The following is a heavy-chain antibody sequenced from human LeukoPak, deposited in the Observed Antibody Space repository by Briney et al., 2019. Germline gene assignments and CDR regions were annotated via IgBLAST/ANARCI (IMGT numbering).Heavy chain of an antibody. V-gene: IGHV4-59*01. D-gene: IGHD5-12*01. J-gene: IGHJ4*02. CDR3: ARQYSGYDREIDY. Sequence: PSETLSLTCTVSGGSISHYYWSWIRQPPGKGLEWIGYIYYSGTTNYNPSLKSRVTISVDTSKNQFSLKLSSVTAADTAVYYCARQYSGYDREIDYWGQGTLVTVSS. CDR1: GGSISHYY. CDR2: IYYSGTT.